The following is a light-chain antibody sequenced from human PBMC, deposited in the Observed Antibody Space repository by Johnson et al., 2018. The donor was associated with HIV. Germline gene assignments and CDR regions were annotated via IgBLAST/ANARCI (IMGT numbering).Light chain of an antibody. J-gene: IGLJ1*01. V-gene: IGLV1-51*02. CDR2: ENN. CDR1: SSNIGNNY. CDR3: GTWDTSLSAGGV. Sequence: QSVLTQPPSVSAAPGQKVTISCSGSSSNIGNNYVSWYQQLPGTAPKLLIYENNQRPSGIPDRFSVSKSVPSATLGITGLLPGDEADYYCGTWDTSLSAGGVFGTGTKVTVL.